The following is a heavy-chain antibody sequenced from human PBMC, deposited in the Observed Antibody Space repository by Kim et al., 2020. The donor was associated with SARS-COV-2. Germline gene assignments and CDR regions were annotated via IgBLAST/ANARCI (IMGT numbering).Heavy chain of an antibody. Sequence: SETLSLTCAVYGGSFSGYYWSWIRQPPGKGLEWIGEINHSGSTNYNPSLKSRVTISVDTSKNQFSLKLSSVTAADTAVYYCARDPYFRSIAAAGNRGAIDYWGQGTLVTVSS. CDR3: ARDPYFRSIAAAGNRGAIDY. D-gene: IGHD6-13*01. V-gene: IGHV4-34*01. J-gene: IGHJ4*02. CDR2: INHSGST. CDR1: GGSFSGYY.